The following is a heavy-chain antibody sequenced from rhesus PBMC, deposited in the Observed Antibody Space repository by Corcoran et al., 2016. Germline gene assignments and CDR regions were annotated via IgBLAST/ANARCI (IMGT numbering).Heavy chain of an antibody. CDR3: ARGGDSWYYFDY. CDR1: GGSISSNY. J-gene: IGHJ4*01. CDR2: INGGSGST. V-gene: IGHV4-147*01. Sequence: QVQLQESGPGLVKPSETLSLTCAVSGGSISSNYWSWIRQPPGKGLEWIGYINGGSGSTSYTPSLKSRVIISIDTSKNQFSLKLSSVTAADTAVYYCARGGDSWYYFDYWGQGVLVTVSS. D-gene: IGHD1-1*01.